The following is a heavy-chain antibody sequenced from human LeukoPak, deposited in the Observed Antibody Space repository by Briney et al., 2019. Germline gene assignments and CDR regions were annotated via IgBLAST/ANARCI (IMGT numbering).Heavy chain of an antibody. CDR1: GGSISSYY. V-gene: IGHV4-59*01. D-gene: IGHD3-10*01. CDR3: ARDARSRYYYGSGSFNWYDP. Sequence: SETLSLTCTVSGGSISSYYWSWIRQPPGKGLEWIGYIYYSGSTNYNPSLKNRVTISVDTSKNQFSLKLSSVTAADTAAYYCARDARSRYYYGSGSFNWYDPWGQGTLVTVSS. J-gene: IGHJ5*02. CDR2: IYYSGST.